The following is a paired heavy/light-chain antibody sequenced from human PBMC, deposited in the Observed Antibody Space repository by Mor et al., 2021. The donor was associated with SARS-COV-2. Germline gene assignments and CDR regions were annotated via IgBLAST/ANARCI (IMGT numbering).Light chain of an antibody. Sequence: SYVLTQPPSVSVAPGQTARITCGGNNIGSKSVHWYQQKPGQAPVLVVYDDSDRPSGIPERFSGSNSGNTATLTISRVEAGDEADYYCQVWDSSSDHLVVFGGGTKLTVL. CDR1: NIGSKS. CDR3: QVWDSSSDHLVV. J-gene: IGLJ2*01. CDR2: DDS. V-gene: IGLV3-21*02.
Heavy chain of an antibody. CDR1: GFTFSSYG. J-gene: IGHJ6*02. CDR3: AKAHPRLVVPAAIFEYYYYGMDV. Sequence: QVQLVESGGGVVQPGRSLRLSCAASGFTFSSYGMHWVRQAPGKGLEWVAVISYDGSNKYYADSVKGRFTISRDNSKNTLYLQMNSLRAEDTAVYYCAKAHPRLVVPAAIFEYYYYGMDVWGQGTTVTVSS. D-gene: IGHD2-2*01. CDR2: ISYDGSNK. V-gene: IGHV3-30*18.